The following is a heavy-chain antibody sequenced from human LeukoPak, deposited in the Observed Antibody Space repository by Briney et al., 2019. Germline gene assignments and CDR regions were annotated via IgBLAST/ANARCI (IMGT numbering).Heavy chain of an antibody. J-gene: IGHJ4*02. V-gene: IGHV3-64D*06. Sequence: GGSLRLSCSASGFTFSSYAMHWVRQAPGKGLKYVSAISSNGGSTYYADSVKGRFTISRDNSKNTLYLQMSSLGAEDTAVYYCVKDRYDYVWGSYRYFDYWGQGTLVTVSS. CDR2: ISSNGGST. CDR1: GFTFSSYA. D-gene: IGHD3-16*02. CDR3: VKDRYDYVWGSYRYFDY.